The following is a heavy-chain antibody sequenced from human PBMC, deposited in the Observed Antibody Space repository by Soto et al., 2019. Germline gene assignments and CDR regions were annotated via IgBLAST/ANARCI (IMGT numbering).Heavy chain of an antibody. CDR3: ARYEGCTGPDH. V-gene: IGHV4-4*02. Sequence: QVHLQKSGPGLVKPSETLSLTCAVSGASIGSGSWWSWVRQPPGKGLEWIAEIFHDGNTNYSPSLKSRVPISVDKSQNQFSLNVYYVTAADTAVYYCARYEGCTGPDHWGQGTLVTVSS. J-gene: IGHJ5*02. D-gene: IGHD2-8*02. CDR1: GASIGSGSW. CDR2: IFHDGNT.